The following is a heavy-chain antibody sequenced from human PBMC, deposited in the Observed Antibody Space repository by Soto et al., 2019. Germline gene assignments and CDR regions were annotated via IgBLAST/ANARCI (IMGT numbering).Heavy chain of an antibody. CDR2: ISSNSAYI. J-gene: IGHJ4*02. Sequence: GGSLRLSCAASGFTFRSFTMNWVRQAPGKGLEWVSTISSNSAYIYYTDALRGRFTISRDNSKNTLYLQMNSLRAEDTAVYYCAKGGVVWGQGTLVTVSS. CDR1: GFTFRSFT. D-gene: IGHD2-15*01. V-gene: IGHV3-21*01. CDR3: AKGGVV.